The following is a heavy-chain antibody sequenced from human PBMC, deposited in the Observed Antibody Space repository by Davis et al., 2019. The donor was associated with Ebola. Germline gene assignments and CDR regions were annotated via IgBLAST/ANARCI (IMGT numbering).Heavy chain of an antibody. CDR3: ASQGLYGDYAFGY. Sequence: MPSETLSLTCAVYGGSFSGYYWGWIRQPPGKGLEWIGSIYYSGSTYYNPSLKSRVTISVDTSKNQFSLQLNSVTPEDTAVYYCASQGLYGDYAFGYWGQGTLVTVSS. J-gene: IGHJ4*02. V-gene: IGHV4-34*01. D-gene: IGHD4-17*01. CDR1: GGSFSGYY. CDR2: IYYSGST.